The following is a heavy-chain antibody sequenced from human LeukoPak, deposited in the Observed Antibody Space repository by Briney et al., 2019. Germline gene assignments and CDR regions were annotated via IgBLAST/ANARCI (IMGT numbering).Heavy chain of an antibody. Sequence: PGGSLRLSCAASGFTFSSYGMYWVRQAPGKGLEWVAVISYDGSNKYYADSVKGRFTISRDNSKNTLYLQMNSLRAEDTAVYYCASGYSSGWFPDYWGQGTLVTVSS. D-gene: IGHD6-19*01. CDR1: GFTFSSYG. CDR2: ISYDGSNK. CDR3: ASGYSSGWFPDY. V-gene: IGHV3-30*03. J-gene: IGHJ4*02.